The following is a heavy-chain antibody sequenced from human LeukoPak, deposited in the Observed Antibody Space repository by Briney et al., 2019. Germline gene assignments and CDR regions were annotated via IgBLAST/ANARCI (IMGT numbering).Heavy chain of an antibody. CDR1: GFTFSDYY. V-gene: IGHV3-11*01. J-gene: IGHJ4*02. CDR3: AKETVAAPPIDY. Sequence: GGSLRLSCAASGFTFSDYYMSWIRQAPGKGLEWVSYISSSGSTIYYADSVKGRFTISRDNAKNSLYLQMNSLRAEDTAVYYCAKETVAAPPIDYWGQGTLVTVSS. CDR2: ISSSGSTI. D-gene: IGHD6-19*01.